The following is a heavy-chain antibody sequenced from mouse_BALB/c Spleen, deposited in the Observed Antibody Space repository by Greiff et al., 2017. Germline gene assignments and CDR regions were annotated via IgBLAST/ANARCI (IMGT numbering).Heavy chain of an antibody. Sequence: VQLVESGAELVKPGASVKLSCKASGYTFTSYYMYWVKQRPGQGLEWIGEINPSNGGTNFNEKFKSKATLTVDKSSSTAYMQLSSLTSEDSAVYYCTRLLRPYAMDYWGQGTSVTVSS. D-gene: IGHD1-2*01. CDR3: TRLLRPYAMDY. V-gene: IGHV1S81*02. CDR1: GYTFTSYY. CDR2: INPSNGGT. J-gene: IGHJ4*01.